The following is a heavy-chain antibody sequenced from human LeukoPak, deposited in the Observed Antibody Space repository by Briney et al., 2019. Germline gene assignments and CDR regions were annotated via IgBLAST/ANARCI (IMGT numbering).Heavy chain of an antibody. CDR1: RFIFSNYP. CDR2: ISASGGST. D-gene: IGHD1-1*01. V-gene: IGHV3-23*01. J-gene: IGHJ6*04. Sequence: GGSLRLSRAASRFIFSNYPMSWVRQAPGKGLEWVSSISASGGSTYYADSVKGRVTISRDNSKNTLYLQMNSLRPEDTAVYYCAKFGTTGPTMYGMDVWGKGTTVTVSS. CDR3: AKFGTTGPTMYGMDV.